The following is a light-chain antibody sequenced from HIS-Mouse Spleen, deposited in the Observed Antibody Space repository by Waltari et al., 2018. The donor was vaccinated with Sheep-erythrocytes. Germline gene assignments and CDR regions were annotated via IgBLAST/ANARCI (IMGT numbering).Light chain of an antibody. Sequence: QSVLPQPPSASGTPGQRVPISCSGSSSNIGSNTVNWYQQPPGTAPKLLIYSNSQRPSGVPDRFSGSKSGTSASLAISGLQSEDEADYYCAAWDDSLNGPVFGGGTKLTVL. V-gene: IGLV1-44*01. CDR2: SNS. J-gene: IGLJ3*02. CDR3: AAWDDSLNGPV. CDR1: SSNIGSNT.